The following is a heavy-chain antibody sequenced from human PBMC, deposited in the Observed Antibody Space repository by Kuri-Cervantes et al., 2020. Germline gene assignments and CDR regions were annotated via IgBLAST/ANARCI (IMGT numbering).Heavy chain of an antibody. CDR3: ARGRFLVVPAAMPIPRNYFDY. J-gene: IGHJ4*02. CDR2: IIPIFGTA. V-gene: IGHV1-69*06. Sequence: SVKVSCKASGGTFSSYAISWVRQAPGQGLEWMGGIIPIFGTANYAQKFQGRVTITADKSTSTAYMELSSLRSEDTAVYYCARGRFLVVPAAMPIPRNYFDYWGQGTLVTVSS. D-gene: IGHD2-2*01. CDR1: GGTFSSYA.